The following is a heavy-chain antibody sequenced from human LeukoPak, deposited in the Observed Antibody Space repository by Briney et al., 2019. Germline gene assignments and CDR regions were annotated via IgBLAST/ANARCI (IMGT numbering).Heavy chain of an antibody. CDR2: ISPSGAST. D-gene: IGHD5-12*01. V-gene: IGHV1-46*01. J-gene: IGHJ5*02. CDR1: GYTFTNYY. CDR3: ARDWSGYDYKRFDP. Sequence: ASVKVSCKASGYTFTNYYMHWVRQAPGQGLEWMGMISPSGASTSYARKFQGRVTMTRDVSTSTVYMELSSLRSEDTAVYYCARDWSGYDYKRFDPWGQGTLVTVSS.